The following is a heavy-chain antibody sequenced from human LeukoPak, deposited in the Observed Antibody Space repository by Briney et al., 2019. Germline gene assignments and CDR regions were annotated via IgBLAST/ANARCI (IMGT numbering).Heavy chain of an antibody. V-gene: IGHV1-8*01. D-gene: IGHD3-22*01. J-gene: IGHJ4*02. Sequence: EASVKVSCKASGYTFTSYDINWVRQAAGQGLEWMGWMNPNSGNTGYAQKFQGRVTMTRNTSISTAYMELSSLRSEDTAVYYCARDSDYDSSGYDYWGQGTLVTVSS. CDR2: MNPNSGNT. CDR1: GYTFTSYD. CDR3: ARDSDYDSSGYDY.